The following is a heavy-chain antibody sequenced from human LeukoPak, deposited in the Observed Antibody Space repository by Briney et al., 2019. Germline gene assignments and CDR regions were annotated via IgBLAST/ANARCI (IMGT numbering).Heavy chain of an antibody. J-gene: IGHJ4*02. Sequence: GGSLRLSCAASGITFSSYSMSWVRQAPGKGLEWVSAISGSGGSTYYADSVKGRITISRDNSKNTLYLQMNSLRAEDTAVYYCAKDRRGIIVVVADTFDYWGQGTLVTVSS. D-gene: IGHD2-15*01. CDR1: GITFSSYS. V-gene: IGHV3-23*01. CDR3: AKDRRGIIVVVADTFDY. CDR2: ISGSGGST.